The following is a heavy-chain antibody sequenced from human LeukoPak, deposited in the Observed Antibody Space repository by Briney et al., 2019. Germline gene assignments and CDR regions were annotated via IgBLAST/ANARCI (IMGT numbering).Heavy chain of an antibody. CDR1: GYTFTSYG. CDR2: ISAYNGNT. Sequence: ASVTVSCKASGYTFTSYGISWVRQAPGQGLEWMGWISAYNGNTNYAQKLQGRVTMTTDTSTSTAYMELRSLRSDDTAVYYCAREVPYYYYMDVWGKGTTVTVSS. D-gene: IGHD2-2*01. J-gene: IGHJ6*03. V-gene: IGHV1-18*01. CDR3: AREVPYYYYMDV.